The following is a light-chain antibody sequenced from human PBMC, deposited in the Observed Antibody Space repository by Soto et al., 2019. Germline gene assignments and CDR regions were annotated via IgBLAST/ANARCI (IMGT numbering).Light chain of an antibody. CDR3: QSYDSSLDVYV. J-gene: IGLJ1*01. CDR2: ANI. V-gene: IGLV1-40*01. CDR1: SSNIGAGYD. Sequence: QSVLTQPPSVSGAPGQRVTISCTGSSSNIGAGYDVHWYQELPGTAPKLLIYANINRPSGVPDRFSSSKSGTSASLAITGLQAEDEADYYCQSYDSSLDVYVFGTGTKLTVL.